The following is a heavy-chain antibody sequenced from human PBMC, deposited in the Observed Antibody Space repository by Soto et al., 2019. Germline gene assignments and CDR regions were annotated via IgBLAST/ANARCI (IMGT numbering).Heavy chain of an antibody. CDR3: ARGYDYIWGSYRHLDY. J-gene: IGHJ4*02. CDR1: GYTFTYYV. CDR2: INTGNVNT. D-gene: IGHD3-16*02. Sequence: AVKFSCKASGYTFTYYVIHWVRQAPGQRLEWMGWINTGNVNTKYSEKFQGRVTITRDTSASTAYMELSSLRSEDTAVYYCARGYDYIWGSYRHLDYWGPGTLVTVSS. V-gene: IGHV1-3*04.